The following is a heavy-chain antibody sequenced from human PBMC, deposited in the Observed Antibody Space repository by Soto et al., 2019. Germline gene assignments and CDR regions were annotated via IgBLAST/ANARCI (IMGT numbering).Heavy chain of an antibody. CDR2: INTATGDT. CDR1: GYRFTAYD. Sequence: QVQLVQSGAGVQKPGATANISCKASGYRFTAYDMHWVRQAPGQRLEWLGWINTATGDTKYSPSFQGRVTLSRDTSATTAYRELSGLRFEDTAVYYCARTRGYCSGGSCYPLDHWGQGTLVTVSS. D-gene: IGHD2-15*01. J-gene: IGHJ4*02. V-gene: IGHV1-3*04. CDR3: ARTRGYCSGGSCYPLDH.